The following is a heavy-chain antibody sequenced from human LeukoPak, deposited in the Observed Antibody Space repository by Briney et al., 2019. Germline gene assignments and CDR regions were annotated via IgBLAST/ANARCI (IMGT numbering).Heavy chain of an antibody. CDR1: GFTFSSYS. D-gene: IGHD7-27*01. V-gene: IGHV3-48*02. CDR2: INRDSGAV. CDR3: ARDHNWGFDY. Sequence: GGSLRLSCAASGFTFSSYSMNWVRQAPGKGLDWVAYINRDSGAVYYADSVKGRFTVSRDNVQNSLALQMNSLRDEDTAVYFCARDHNWGFDYWGQGSLVSVAS. J-gene: IGHJ4*02.